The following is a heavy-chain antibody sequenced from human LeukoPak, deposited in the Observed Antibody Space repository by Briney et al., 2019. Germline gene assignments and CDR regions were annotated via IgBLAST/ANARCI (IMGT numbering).Heavy chain of an antibody. J-gene: IGHJ5*02. D-gene: IGHD3-10*01. V-gene: IGHV4-34*01. CDR1: GGSFSGYY. Sequence: SETLSLTCAVYGGSFSGYYWSWIRQPPGKGLEWIGEINHSGSTNYNPSLKSRVTISVDTSKNQFSLKLSSVTAADTAVYYCAREEVTMVRGVITDWFDPWGQGTLVTVSS. CDR3: AREEVTMVRGVITDWFDP. CDR2: INHSGST.